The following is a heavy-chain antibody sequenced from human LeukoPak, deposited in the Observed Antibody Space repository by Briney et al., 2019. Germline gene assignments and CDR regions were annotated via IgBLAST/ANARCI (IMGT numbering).Heavy chain of an antibody. V-gene: IGHV4-61*02. D-gene: IGHD2-2*02. CDR3: ARRYCSSTSCYTGFDP. Sequence: SQTLSLTCTVSGGSISSGSYYWSWIRQPAGKGLEWIGRIYTSGSANYNPSLKSRITISVDTSKNQFSLKLSSVTAADTAVYFCARRYCSSTSCYTGFDPWGQGTLVTVSS. CDR2: IYTSGSA. J-gene: IGHJ5*02. CDR1: GGSISSGSYY.